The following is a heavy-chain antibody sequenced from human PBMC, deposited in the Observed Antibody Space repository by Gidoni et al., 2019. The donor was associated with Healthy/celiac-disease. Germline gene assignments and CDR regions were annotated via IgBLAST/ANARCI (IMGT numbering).Heavy chain of an antibody. Sequence: QVQLQQWGAGLLKPSETLSLTCAVYGGSFSGYYWSWIRQPPGKGLEWIGEINHSGSTNYNPSLKSRVTISVDTSKNQFSLKLSSVTAADTAVYYCATRTTVVYYYFDYWGQGTLVTVSS. J-gene: IGHJ4*02. CDR2: INHSGST. V-gene: IGHV4-34*01. D-gene: IGHD4-17*01. CDR3: ATRTTVVYYYFDY. CDR1: GGSFSGYY.